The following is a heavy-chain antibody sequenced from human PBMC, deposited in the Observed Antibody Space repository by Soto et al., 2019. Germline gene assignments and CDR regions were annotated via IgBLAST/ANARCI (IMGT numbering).Heavy chain of an antibody. CDR2: IKTKTQGETT. CDR1: GFTISGAW. CDR3: TTGSVEGY. D-gene: IGHD1-26*01. Sequence: EVQLVESGGGLVKPGGSLRLSCAASGFTISGAWMNWVRQAPGKGLEWVGRIKTKTQGETTDYAAPVKGRFTISRDDSENTLSLHMNSLKIDDTAVYYCTTGSVEGYWGQGTLVTVSS. V-gene: IGHV3-15*07. J-gene: IGHJ4*02.